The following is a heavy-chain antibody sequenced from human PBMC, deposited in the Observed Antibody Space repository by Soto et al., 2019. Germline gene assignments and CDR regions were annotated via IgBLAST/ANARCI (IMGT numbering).Heavy chain of an antibody. V-gene: IGHV1-8*01. CDR1: GDTFTTYD. D-gene: IGHD3-10*01. CDR2: SNPNSGNI. Sequence: ASVKVSCKASGDTFTTYDINWVRQATGHGLEWMGWSNPNSGNIGYAQRFQGRVTMTRDTAIRTAYMEVSSLRSDDTAVYYCARGRASGSYYLLDYWGQGTLVTVSS. CDR3: ARGRASGSYYLLDY. J-gene: IGHJ4*02.